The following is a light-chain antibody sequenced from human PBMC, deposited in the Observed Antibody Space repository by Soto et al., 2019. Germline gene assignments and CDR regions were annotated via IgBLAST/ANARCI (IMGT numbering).Light chain of an antibody. V-gene: IGKV3-11*01. CDR2: PAS. Sequence: EILLTQSPCTLSLSPGDRATLSCGASHSINTSFLAWFQQKPGQAPRLLIYPASTRAAGIPARFSASGSGTDFTLTISDVQPEDFEIYYCHQRQSWPRTFGQGTKVDIK. CDR1: HSINTSF. CDR3: HQRQSWPRT. J-gene: IGKJ1*01.